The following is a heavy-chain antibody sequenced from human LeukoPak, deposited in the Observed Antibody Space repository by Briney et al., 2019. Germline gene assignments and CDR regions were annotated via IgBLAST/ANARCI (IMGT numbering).Heavy chain of an antibody. V-gene: IGHV1-69*05. CDR3: GRDPSRVLRFLEWPYYFDY. Sequence: ASVKVSCKASGGTFSSYAISWVRQAPGQGLEWMGRIIPIFGTANYAQKFQGRVTITTDESTSTAYMELSSLRSEDTAVYYCGRDPSRVLRFLEWPYYFDYWGQGTLVTVSS. CDR1: GGTFSSYA. J-gene: IGHJ4*02. CDR2: IIPIFGTA. D-gene: IGHD3-3*01.